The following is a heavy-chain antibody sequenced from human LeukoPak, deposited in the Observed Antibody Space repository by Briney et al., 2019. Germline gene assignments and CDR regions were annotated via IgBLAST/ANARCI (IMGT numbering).Heavy chain of an antibody. Sequence: GGSLRLSCAASGFTFSSYAMSWVRQAPGKGLEWVSAISGSGGSTYYADSVKGRFTISRDNSKNTLYLQMNSLRAEDTAVYYCTRSPYYDFWSGYPELDYWGQGTLVTVSS. V-gene: IGHV3-23*01. CDR2: ISGSGGST. CDR3: TRSPYYDFWSGYPELDY. CDR1: GFTFSSYA. J-gene: IGHJ4*02. D-gene: IGHD3-3*01.